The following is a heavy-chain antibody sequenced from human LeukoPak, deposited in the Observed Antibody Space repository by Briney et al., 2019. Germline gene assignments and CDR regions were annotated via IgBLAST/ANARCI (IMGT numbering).Heavy chain of an antibody. D-gene: IGHD3-10*01. CDR3: ARRGYYASDAFDI. Sequence: GESLKISCKGFGYSFTNYWIGWVRQMPEKGLEWMGIIYPGDFDTRYSPSFQGQFTISADKSISTAYLQWSRLKALDTAMYYCARRGYYASDAFDIWGQGTMVTVSS. J-gene: IGHJ3*02. V-gene: IGHV5-51*01. CDR1: GYSFTNYW. CDR2: IYPGDFDT.